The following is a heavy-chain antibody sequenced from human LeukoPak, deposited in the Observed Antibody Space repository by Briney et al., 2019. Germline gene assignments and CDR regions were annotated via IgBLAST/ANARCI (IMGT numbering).Heavy chain of an antibody. J-gene: IGHJ4*02. CDR2: TYYRSKWYN. CDR3: ARGRGDGYNQVRYFDY. V-gene: IGHV6-1*01. CDR1: GDSVSSNSAA. D-gene: IGHD5-24*01. Sequence: SQTLSLTCAISGDSVSSNSAAWNWIRQSPSRGLEWLGRTYYRSKWYNDYAVSVKSRITINPDTSKNQFSLKLSSVTAADTAVYYCARGRGDGYNQVRYFDYWGQGTLVTVSS.